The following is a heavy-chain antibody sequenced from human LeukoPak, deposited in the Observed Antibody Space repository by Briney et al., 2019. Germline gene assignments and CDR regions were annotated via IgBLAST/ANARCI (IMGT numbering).Heavy chain of an antibody. D-gene: IGHD5-24*01. CDR2: IYSSGNT. J-gene: IGHJ4*02. Sequence: GGSLRLSCAASGFTVSSNYMSWVRQAPGKGLEWVSLIYSSGNTYYTNSVKGRFTISRDNSQNTLYLQMNSLSAEDTAVYYCARTFLSGDGYKVGYFDYWGQGTLVTVSS. CDR1: GFTVSSNY. CDR3: ARTFLSGDGYKVGYFDY. V-gene: IGHV3-53*01.